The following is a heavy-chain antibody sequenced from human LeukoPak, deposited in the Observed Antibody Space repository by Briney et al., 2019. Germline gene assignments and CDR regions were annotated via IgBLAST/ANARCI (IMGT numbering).Heavy chain of an antibody. CDR3: ARAPSEIGGYYPEYFRH. CDR2: IKSDGST. V-gene: IGHV3-74*01. J-gene: IGHJ1*01. Sequence: GGSLRLSCAASGFTFSSYWMPSVRQAPGKGLVWVSRIKSDGSTRYADSVKGRFTISRDNAKNTVSLQMNSLRAEDTGVYYCARAPSEIGGYYPEYFRHWGQGTLVTVSP. D-gene: IGHD3-22*01. CDR1: GFTFSSYW.